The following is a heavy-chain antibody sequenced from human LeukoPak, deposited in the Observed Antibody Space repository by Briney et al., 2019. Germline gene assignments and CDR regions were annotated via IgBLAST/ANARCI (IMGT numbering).Heavy chain of an antibody. Sequence: GGSLRLSCAASGFTVSSNYMNWVRQAPGQGLEWVSIIYTGGTTHYADSLKDRFTISRDDSKNTLYLQMNSLRAGDTAVYYCARDSSSYYFDYWGQGTLVTVSS. CDR3: ARDSSSYYFDY. CDR1: GFTVSSNY. D-gene: IGHD6-6*01. CDR2: IYTGGTT. V-gene: IGHV3-66*01. J-gene: IGHJ4*02.